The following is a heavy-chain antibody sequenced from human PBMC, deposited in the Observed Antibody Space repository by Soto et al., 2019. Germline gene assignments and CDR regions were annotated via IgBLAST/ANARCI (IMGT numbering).Heavy chain of an antibody. CDR1: GGSISSYY. CDR2: IYYSGST. D-gene: IGHD5-18*01. J-gene: IGHJ5*02. CDR3: ARLVWSYGTWFDP. Sequence: QVQLQESGPGLVKPSETLSLTCTVSGGSISSYYWSWIRQPPGKGLEWIGYIYYSGSTNYNPSLKSRVPISVDTSKTQFSLKLSSVTAADTAVYYCARLVWSYGTWFDPWGQGTLVTVSS. V-gene: IGHV4-59*08.